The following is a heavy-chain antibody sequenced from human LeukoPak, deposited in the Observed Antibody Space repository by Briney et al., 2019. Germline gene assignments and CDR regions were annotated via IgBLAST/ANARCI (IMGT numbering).Heavy chain of an antibody. Sequence: GGCLRLSCAASGFTFRNYGMHWVRQAPGKGLEWVAIIWYDGSKNYYADSVKGRFTISRDNFNNTLYLQMNSLRAEDTALYYCARAPYTTGRSFYFDSWGQGTLVTVSS. CDR1: GFTFRNYG. V-gene: IGHV3-33*01. D-gene: IGHD2-2*02. CDR2: IWYDGSKN. CDR3: ARAPYTTGRSFYFDS. J-gene: IGHJ4*02.